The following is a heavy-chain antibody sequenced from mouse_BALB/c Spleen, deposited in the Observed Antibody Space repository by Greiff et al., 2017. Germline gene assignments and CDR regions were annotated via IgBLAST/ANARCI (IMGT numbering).Heavy chain of an antibody. Sequence: VQLQQSGAELVKPGASVKLSCTASGFNIKDTYMHWVKQRPEQGLEWIGRIDPANGNTKYDPKFQGKATITADTSSNTAYLQLSSLTAEDTAVYYCARWRYYGSSYDYYAMDYWGQGTSVTVSS. CDR3: ARWRYYGSSYDYYAMDY. CDR1: GFNIKDTY. D-gene: IGHD1-1*01. V-gene: IGHV14-3*02. J-gene: IGHJ4*01. CDR2: IDPANGNT.